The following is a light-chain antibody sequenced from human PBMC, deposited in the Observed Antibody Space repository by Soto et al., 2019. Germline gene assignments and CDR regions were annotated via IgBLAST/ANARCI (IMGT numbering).Light chain of an antibody. V-gene: IGKV1-39*01. J-gene: IGKJ4*01. CDR2: AAS. Sequence: DIQMTQSPSSLSASVGDRVTITCRASQSISTYLNWYQHKPGKAPKLLIYAASTLQSGVPSRFSGSGSGTDFTLTISLQPEDFATYYCKQSLSTPLTFGGGTKVEIK. CDR3: KQSLSTPLT. CDR1: QSISTY.